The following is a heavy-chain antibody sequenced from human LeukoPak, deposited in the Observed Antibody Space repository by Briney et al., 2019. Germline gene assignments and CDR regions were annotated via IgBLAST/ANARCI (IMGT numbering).Heavy chain of an antibody. D-gene: IGHD3-9*01. CDR1: GFTFSSYW. CDR3: ARVVGLRYFDWLPHFDY. J-gene: IGHJ4*02. V-gene: IGHV3-7*03. Sequence: GGSLRLSCAASGFTFSSYWMSWVRQAPGKGLEWVANTKQDGSEKYYVDSVKGRFTISRDNAKNSLYQQMNSLRAEDTAVYYCARVVGLRYFDWLPHFDYWGQGTLVTVSS. CDR2: TKQDGSEK.